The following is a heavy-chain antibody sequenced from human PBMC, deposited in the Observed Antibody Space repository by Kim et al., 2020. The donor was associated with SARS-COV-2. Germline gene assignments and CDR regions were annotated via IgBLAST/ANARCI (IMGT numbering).Heavy chain of an antibody. D-gene: IGHD2-2*01. CDR3: AKEGYCSSTSCYVGTFDI. CDR1: GFTFDDYA. Sequence: GGSLRLSCAASGFTFDDYAMHWVRQAPGKGLEWVSLISGDGGSTYYADSVKGRFTISRDNSKNSLFLQMDSLRTEDTALYHCAKEGYCSSTSCYVGTFDIWGQGTMVTVSS. CDR2: ISGDGGST. V-gene: IGHV3-43*02. J-gene: IGHJ3*02.